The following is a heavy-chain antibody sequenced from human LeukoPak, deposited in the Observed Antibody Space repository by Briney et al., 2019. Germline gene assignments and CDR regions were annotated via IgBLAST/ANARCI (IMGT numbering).Heavy chain of an antibody. CDR2: ISAYNGNT. Sequence: ASVKVSCKASGYTFTSYDISWVRQAPGQGLEWMGWISAYNGNTNYVQKLQGRITMTTDTSTSTAYMELRSLRSDDTAMYYCARAIAVAWFDPWGQGTLVTVSS. CDR1: GYTFTSYD. CDR3: ARAIAVAWFDP. J-gene: IGHJ5*02. V-gene: IGHV1-18*01. D-gene: IGHD6-19*01.